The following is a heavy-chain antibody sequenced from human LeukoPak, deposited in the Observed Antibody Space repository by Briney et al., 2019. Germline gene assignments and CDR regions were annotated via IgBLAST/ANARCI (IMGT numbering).Heavy chain of an antibody. Sequence: PGGSLRLSCAASGFTFSSYAMSWVRQAPGKGLEWVSVIYSGGSTDYADSVKGRFTISRDNSKNTLYLQMNSLRAEDTAVYYCARDSSVFGGQGTLVTVSS. J-gene: IGHJ4*02. CDR2: IYSGGST. V-gene: IGHV3-53*01. CDR3: ARDSSVF. D-gene: IGHD3-10*01. CDR1: GFTFSSYA.